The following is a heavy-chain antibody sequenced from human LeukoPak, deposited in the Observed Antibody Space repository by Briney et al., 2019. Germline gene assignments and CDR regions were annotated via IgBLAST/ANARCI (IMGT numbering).Heavy chain of an antibody. CDR1: GFTFSSYG. J-gene: IGHJ3*02. CDR2: IRYDGSNK. D-gene: IGHD2-15*01. V-gene: IGHV3-30*02. CDR3: AKAQYCSGGSCQRRGAFDI. Sequence: GGSLRLSCAASGFTFSSYGMHWVRQAPGKGLEWVAFIRYDGSNKYYADSVKGRFTISRDNSKNTLYLQMNSLRAEDTAVYYCAKAQYCSGGSCQRRGAFDIWGQGTMVTVSS.